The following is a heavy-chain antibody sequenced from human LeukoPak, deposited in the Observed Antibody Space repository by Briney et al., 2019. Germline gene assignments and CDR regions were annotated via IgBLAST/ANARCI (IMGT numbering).Heavy chain of an antibody. CDR3: ARRRGTVGDGNAFDI. V-gene: IGHV2-5*02. Sequence: SGPTLVNPTQTLTLTCTFSGFSLSTSGVGVGWIRQPPGKALEWLALIYWDDDKRYSPSLKSRLTITKDTSKNQVVLTMTNTDPVDTATYYCARRRGTVGDGNAFDIWGQGTMVTVSS. CDR2: IYWDDDK. J-gene: IGHJ3*02. D-gene: IGHD1/OR15-1a*01. CDR1: GFSLSTSGVG.